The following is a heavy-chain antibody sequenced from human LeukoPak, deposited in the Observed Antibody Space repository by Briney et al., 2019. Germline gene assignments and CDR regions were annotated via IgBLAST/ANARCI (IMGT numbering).Heavy chain of an antibody. CDR1: GGSFSGYY. Sequence: SETLSLTCAVYGGSFSGYYWSWIRQPPGKGLEWIGEINHSGSTNYNPSLKSRVTISLGASKNQFSLRLSSVTAADPALYFCARGRRSIIGVVPADYWGQGTLVTVSS. CDR2: INHSGST. J-gene: IGHJ4*02. V-gene: IGHV4-34*01. CDR3: ARGRRSIIGVVPADY. D-gene: IGHD3-3*01.